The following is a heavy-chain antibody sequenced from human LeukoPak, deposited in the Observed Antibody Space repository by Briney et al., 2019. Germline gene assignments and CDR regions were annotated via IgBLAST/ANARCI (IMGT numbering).Heavy chain of an antibody. V-gene: IGHV4-34*01. CDR3: ARGTGQQWLAGDAFDI. Sequence: SETLSLTCAVYGGSFSGYYWSWIRQPPGKGLEWIGEINHSGSTNYNPSLKSRVTISVDTSKNQFSLKLSSVTAADTAVYYCARGTGQQWLAGDAFDIWGQGTMVTVSS. CDR1: GGSFSGYY. J-gene: IGHJ3*02. CDR2: INHSGST. D-gene: IGHD6-19*01.